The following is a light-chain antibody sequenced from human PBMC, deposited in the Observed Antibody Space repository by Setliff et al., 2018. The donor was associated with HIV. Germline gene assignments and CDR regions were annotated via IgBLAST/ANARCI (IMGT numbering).Light chain of an antibody. CDR3: TSYTISSTYVV. CDR1: SSDVGGYNY. J-gene: IGLJ2*01. CDR2: DVS. V-gene: IGLV2-14*03. Sequence: QSALTQPASVSGSPGHSVTISCTGTSSDVGGYNYVSWYQQHPGKAPKLMISDVSNGPSGVSNRFSGSKSGNTASLTISGLQAEDEADYYCTSYTISSTYVVFGGGTKVTVL.